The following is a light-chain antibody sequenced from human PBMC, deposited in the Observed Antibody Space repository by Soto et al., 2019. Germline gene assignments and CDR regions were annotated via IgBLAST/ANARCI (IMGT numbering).Light chain of an antibody. Sequence: DLQMTQSPSSLSASVGDRVTITCRASQVIDNYLAWYQQQPGKVRRLLIYAGSILETGVPSRFTGSGSGTDFTLTITSLEPEDVATYYCQKYSSAPWTFRQGTKVEIK. CDR2: AGS. V-gene: IGKV1-27*01. CDR3: QKYSSAPWT. J-gene: IGKJ1*01. CDR1: QVIDNY.